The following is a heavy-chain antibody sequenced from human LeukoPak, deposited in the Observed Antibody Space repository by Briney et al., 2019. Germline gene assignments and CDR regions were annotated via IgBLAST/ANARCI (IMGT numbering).Heavy chain of an antibody. Sequence: SETLSLTCTVSGGSITSYHWSWIRQPPGKGLEWIGYISYSGSTNYNPSLKSRVTISVDTSKNQFSLKLSSVTAADTAVYYCASGGYCGSTSCYPNWFDPWGQGTLVTVSS. D-gene: IGHD2-2*01. CDR3: ASGGYCGSTSCYPNWFDP. J-gene: IGHJ5*02. CDR1: GGSITSYH. V-gene: IGHV4-59*01. CDR2: ISYSGST.